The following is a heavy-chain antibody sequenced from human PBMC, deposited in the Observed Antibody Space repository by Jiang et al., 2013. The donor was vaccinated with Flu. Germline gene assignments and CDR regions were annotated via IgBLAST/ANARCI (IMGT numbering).Heavy chain of an antibody. CDR2: ISWNSGSI. V-gene: IGHV3-9*01. CDR3: AKDIGSGYSSSWYPDY. D-gene: IGHD6-13*01. Sequence: PGRSLRLSCAASGFTFDDYAMHWVRQAPGKGLEWVSGISWNSGSIGYADSVKGRFTISRDNAKNSLYLQMNSLRAEDTALYYCAKDIGSGYSSSWYPDYWGQGTLVTVSS. CDR1: GFTFDDYA. J-gene: IGHJ4*02.